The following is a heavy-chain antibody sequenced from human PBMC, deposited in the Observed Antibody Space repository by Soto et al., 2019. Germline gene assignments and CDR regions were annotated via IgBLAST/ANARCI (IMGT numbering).Heavy chain of an antibody. D-gene: IGHD3-22*01. CDR2: IYYSGST. V-gene: IGHV4-59*01. J-gene: IGHJ4*02. CDR3: ASTWLFDLYFDY. Sequence: PSETLSLTCTVSGGSISSYYWSWIRQPPGKGLEWIGYIYYSGSTNYNPSLKSRVTISVDTSKNQFSLKLSSVTAADTAVYYCASTWLFDLYFDYWGQGTLVTVSS. CDR1: GGSISSYY.